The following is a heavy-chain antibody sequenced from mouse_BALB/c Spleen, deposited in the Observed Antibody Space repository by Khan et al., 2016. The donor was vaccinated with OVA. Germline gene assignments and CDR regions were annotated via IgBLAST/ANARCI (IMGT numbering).Heavy chain of an antibody. D-gene: IGHD1-1*01. CDR2: IDPGSGSA. CDR3: ARSNYYGRGLYAMDY. J-gene: IGHJ4*01. Sequence: DLVEPGASVKLSCKASGYTFTSYWINWIKERPGQGLEWIGQIDPGSGSAYYNELFKGKATLTVDTSSSTVYIQLSSLSSEDSAVYFCARSNYYGRGLYAMDYWGQGTSVTVSS. CDR1: GYTFTSYW. V-gene: IGHV1S41*01.